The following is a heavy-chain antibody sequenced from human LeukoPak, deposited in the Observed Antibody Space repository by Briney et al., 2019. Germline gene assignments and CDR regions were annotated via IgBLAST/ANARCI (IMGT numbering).Heavy chain of an antibody. D-gene: IGHD3-22*01. CDR1: GYTFTSYG. J-gene: IGHJ6*02. Sequence: GASVKVSCKASGYTFTSYGISWVRQAPGQGLEWMGWISAYNGNTNYAQKLQGRVTTTTDTSTSTAYMELRSLRSDDTAVYYCARTPYYYDSSDLLYYYYGMDVWGQGTTVTVSS. V-gene: IGHV1-18*01. CDR2: ISAYNGNT. CDR3: ARTPYYYDSSDLLYYYYGMDV.